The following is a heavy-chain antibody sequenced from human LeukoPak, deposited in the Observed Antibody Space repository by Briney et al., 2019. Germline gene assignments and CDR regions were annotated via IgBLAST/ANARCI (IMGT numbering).Heavy chain of an antibody. D-gene: IGHD3-22*01. V-gene: IGHV4-39*01. Sequence: PSETLSLTCTVSGGSISSSSYYWGWIRQPPGKRLEWIGSIYYSGSTYYNPTLKSRVTISVDTSKNQFSLKLSSVTAADTAVYYCARTIAMTEVVFDYWGQGTLVTVSS. CDR2: IYYSGST. CDR1: GGSISSSSYY. J-gene: IGHJ4*02. CDR3: ARTIAMTEVVFDY.